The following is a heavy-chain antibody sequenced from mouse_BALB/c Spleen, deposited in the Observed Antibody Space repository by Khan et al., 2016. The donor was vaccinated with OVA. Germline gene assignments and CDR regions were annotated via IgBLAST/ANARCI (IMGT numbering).Heavy chain of an antibody. J-gene: IGHJ3*01. V-gene: IGHV14-1*02. CDR2: IDPENDNT. Sequence: VQLKESGAELVRPGALVNLSCKASGFDIKDYYMHWVKQRPEQGLEWIGWIDPENDNTIYDPKFQGKASITSDTSSNTAYLQLSSLTSEDTAVSYGARDGYYPWFAYWGQGTLVTVSA. CDR1: GFDIKDYY. CDR3: ARDGYYPWFAY. D-gene: IGHD2-3*01.